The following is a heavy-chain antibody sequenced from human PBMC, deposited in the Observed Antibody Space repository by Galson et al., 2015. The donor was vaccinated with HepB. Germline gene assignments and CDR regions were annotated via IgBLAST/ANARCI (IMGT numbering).Heavy chain of an antibody. CDR1: GYTFTNYW. CDR2: IYPGDSDT. V-gene: IGHV5-51*01. CDR3: ARHLNYYDNTGYYPLDY. Sequence: QSGAEVKKPGESLTISCQASGYTFTNYWIGWVRQMPGKGLEWMGIIYPGDSDTRYSPSFQGQITMSDDKSLSTAYLQWSSLKASDTAVYYCARHLNYYDNTGYYPLDYWGQGTLVIVSS. D-gene: IGHD3-22*01. J-gene: IGHJ4*02.